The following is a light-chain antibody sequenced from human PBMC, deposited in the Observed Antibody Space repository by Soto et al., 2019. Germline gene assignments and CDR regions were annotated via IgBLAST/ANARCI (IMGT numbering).Light chain of an antibody. Sequence: EIVLTQSAGTLSLSPRERPTLSCRASQSVGSRFLAWYQQKPGQAPRLLIYGASNRATGIPDRFSGSGSGTDFTLTISRLEPEDFAVYYCQQSGTSPPVAFGGGTKVDI. V-gene: IGKV3-20*01. J-gene: IGKJ4*01. CDR2: GAS. CDR1: QSVGSRF. CDR3: QQSGTSPPVA.